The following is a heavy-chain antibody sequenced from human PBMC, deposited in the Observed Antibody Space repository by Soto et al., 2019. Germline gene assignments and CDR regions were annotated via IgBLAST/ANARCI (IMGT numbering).Heavy chain of an antibody. D-gene: IGHD1-26*01. V-gene: IGHV4-34*01. CDR1: GGSFSNYY. CDR2: INHSGST. CDR3: ARGWELRNGMDV. J-gene: IGHJ6*02. Sequence: QVQLQQWGAGLLKPSETLSLTCAVYGGSFSNYYWTWIRQPPGKGLEWIAEINHSGSTNYNPSPKSRVTISVDTSKTQFSLKLSSVNVADTAVYYCARGWELRNGMDVWGQGTTVTVSS.